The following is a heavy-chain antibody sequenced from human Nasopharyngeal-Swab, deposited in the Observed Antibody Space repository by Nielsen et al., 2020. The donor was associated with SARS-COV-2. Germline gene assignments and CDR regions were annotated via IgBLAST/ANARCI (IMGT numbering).Heavy chain of an antibody. V-gene: IGHV6-1*01. CDR2: AYYRSKWYN. J-gene: IGHJ4*02. CDR3: ARGKLLWFGELSRRVYYFDY. Sequence: SQTLSLTCAISGDSVSSNSAAWNWIRQCRSRGLEWLGRAYYRSKWYNDYAVSVKSRITINPDTSKNQFSLQLNSVTPEDTAVYYCARGKLLWFGELSRRVYYFDYWGQGTLVTVSS. D-gene: IGHD3-10*01. CDR1: GDSVSSNSAA.